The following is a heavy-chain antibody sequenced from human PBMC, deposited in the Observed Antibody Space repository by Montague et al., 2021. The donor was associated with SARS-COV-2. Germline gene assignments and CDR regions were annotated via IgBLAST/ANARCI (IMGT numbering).Heavy chain of an antibody. D-gene: IGHD5-18*01. CDR2: ISSSGSTI. CDR1: GFTFSSYE. J-gene: IGHJ4*02. CDR3: ARADTAMVIYFDY. Sequence: SLILSCAASGFTFSSYEMNWVRQAPGKGLEWVSYISSSGSTIYYSDSVKGRFTISRDNAKNSLYLQMNSLRAEDTAVYYCARADTAMVIYFDYWGQGTLVTVSS. V-gene: IGHV3-48*03.